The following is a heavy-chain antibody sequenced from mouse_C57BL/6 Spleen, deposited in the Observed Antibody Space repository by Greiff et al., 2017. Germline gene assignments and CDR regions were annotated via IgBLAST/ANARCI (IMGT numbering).Heavy chain of an antibody. Sequence: VMLVESGPELVKPGASVTLSCKASGYTFTSYDINWVKQRPGQGLEWIGWIYPRDGSTKYNEKFKGTATLTVDPSSSTAYMELHSLTSEDSAVYFCARSALDYYGSSYYAMDYWGQGTSVTVSS. CDR1: GYTFTSYD. CDR3: ARSALDYYGSSYYAMDY. CDR2: IYPRDGST. D-gene: IGHD1-1*01. V-gene: IGHV1-85*01. J-gene: IGHJ4*01.